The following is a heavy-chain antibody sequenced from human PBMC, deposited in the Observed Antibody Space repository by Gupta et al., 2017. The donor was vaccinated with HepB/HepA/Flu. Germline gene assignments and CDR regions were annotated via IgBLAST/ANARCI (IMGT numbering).Heavy chain of an antibody. J-gene: IGHJ3*01. CDR3: TRVGRNVYGGNSDIFDV. D-gene: IGHD4-23*01. CDR2: IRSRTFGATT. V-gene: IGHV3-49*04. CDR1: GFTCSDYA. Sequence: EVQLVESGGRLVQTGRSLRLSCTASGFTCSDYAMSWVRQAPGKGLEWVGFIRSRTFGATTAYAASVKGRFTISRDNSKNTAYLQMISLKTEDTAVYYCTRVGRNVYGGNSDIFDVWGQGTMVTVSS.